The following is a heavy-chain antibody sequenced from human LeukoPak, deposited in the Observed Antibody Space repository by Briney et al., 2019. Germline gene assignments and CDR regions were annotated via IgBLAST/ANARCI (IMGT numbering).Heavy chain of an antibody. J-gene: IGHJ5*02. Sequence: SETLSLTCTVSGGSITSGSYYWGWIRQPPGKGLEWIGSIYYSGSTYYNPSLKSRVTISVDTSNKLFSLKLSSVTAAVTAVYYCARVSCSGGACPFGSWFDPWGQGTLVTVSS. CDR1: GGSITSGSYY. D-gene: IGHD2-15*01. CDR3: ARVSCSGGACPFGSWFDP. V-gene: IGHV4-39*02. CDR2: IYYSGST.